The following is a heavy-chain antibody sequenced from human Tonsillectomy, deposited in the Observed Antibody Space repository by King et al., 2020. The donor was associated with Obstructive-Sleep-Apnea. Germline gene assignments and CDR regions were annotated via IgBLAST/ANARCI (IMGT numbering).Heavy chain of an antibody. CDR1: GFTFDDYA. Sequence: VQLVESGGGLVQPGRSLRLSCATSGFTFDDYAMHWVRQAPGKGLEWVSGITWNSGSIGYADSVKGRFTISRDNAKNSLYLQMNSLRPEDTALYYCAKEGAYVWGSYRYYYYGMDVWGQGTTVTVSS. CDR3: AKEGAYVWGSYRYYYYGMDV. J-gene: IGHJ6*02. D-gene: IGHD3-16*02. CDR2: ITWNSGSI. V-gene: IGHV3-9*01.